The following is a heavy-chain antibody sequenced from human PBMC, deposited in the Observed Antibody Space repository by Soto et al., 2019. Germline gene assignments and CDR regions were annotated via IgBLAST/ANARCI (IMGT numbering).Heavy chain of an antibody. V-gene: IGHV4-31*03. J-gene: IGHJ1*01. CDR2: IYYSGST. CDR3: ARSAPVVTAP. D-gene: IGHD2-21*02. Sequence: QVQLQESGPGLVKPSQTLSLTCTVSGGSISSGGYYWSWIRQHPGKGLEWIGYIYYSGSTYYKPSLKSRITISVDTSKNQFSLKLSSVTAEDTAVYYCARSAPVVTAPWGQGTLVTVSS. CDR1: GGSISSGGYY.